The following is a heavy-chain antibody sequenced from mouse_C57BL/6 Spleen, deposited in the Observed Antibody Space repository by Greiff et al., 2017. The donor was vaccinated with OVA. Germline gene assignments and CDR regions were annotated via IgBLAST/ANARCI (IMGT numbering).Heavy chain of an antibody. CDR2: ISDGGSYT. D-gene: IGHD1-1*01. Sequence: EVQVVESGGGLVKPGGSLKLSCAASGFTFSSYAMSWVRQTPEKRLEWVATISDGGSYTYYPDNVKGRFTISRDNAKNNLYLQMSHLKSEDTAMYYCARDPYGSHWYFDVWGTGTTVTVSS. CDR3: ARDPYGSHWYFDV. V-gene: IGHV5-4*01. CDR1: GFTFSSYA. J-gene: IGHJ1*03.